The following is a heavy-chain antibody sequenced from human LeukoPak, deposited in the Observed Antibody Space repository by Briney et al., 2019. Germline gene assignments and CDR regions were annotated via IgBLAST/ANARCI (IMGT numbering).Heavy chain of an antibody. V-gene: IGHV4-34*01. CDR1: GGSFSGYY. CDR3: ASSWWPDDAFDI. Sequence: PSETLSLTCAVYGGSFSGYYWGWIRQPPGKGLEWIGEINHSGSTNYNPSLKSRVTISVDTSKNQFSLKLSSVTAADTAVYYCASSWWPDDAFDIWGQGTMVTVSS. D-gene: IGHD2-8*02. J-gene: IGHJ3*02. CDR2: INHSGST.